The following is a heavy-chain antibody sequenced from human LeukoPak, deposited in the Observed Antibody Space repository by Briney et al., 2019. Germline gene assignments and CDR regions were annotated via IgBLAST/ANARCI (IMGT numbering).Heavy chain of an antibody. CDR3: ARMEVRGVIRNLDY. D-gene: IGHD3-10*01. J-gene: IGHJ4*02. Sequence: GGSLRLSCAASGFTFNSYWLHWVRQTPGKGLVWVSRINSDGTSTSYADSVKGRFTISRDNTKNTLYLQMNSLRAEDTAVYYCARMEVRGVIRNLDYWGQGTLVTVST. CDR2: INSDGTST. V-gene: IGHV3-74*01. CDR1: GFTFNSYW.